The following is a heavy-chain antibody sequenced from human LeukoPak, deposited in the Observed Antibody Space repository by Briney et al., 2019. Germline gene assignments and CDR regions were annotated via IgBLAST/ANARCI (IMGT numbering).Heavy chain of an antibody. CDR2: IYYSGNT. Sequence: SETLSLTCTVSGGSITSYYWSWIRQPPGKGLEWIGYIYYSGNTNYNPSLKSRVTISVDTSKNQFSLRLSSVTAADTAVYYCAREDGSTSSFDYWGQGTLVTVSS. CDR3: AREDGSTSSFDY. D-gene: IGHD5-24*01. CDR1: GGSITSYY. J-gene: IGHJ4*02. V-gene: IGHV4-59*01.